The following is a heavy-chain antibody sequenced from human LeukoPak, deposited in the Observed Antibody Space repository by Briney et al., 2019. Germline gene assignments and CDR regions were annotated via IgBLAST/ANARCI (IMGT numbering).Heavy chain of an antibody. D-gene: IGHD6-13*01. V-gene: IGHV1-2*02. CDR1: GYTFTGYS. CDR2: INPNSGGT. Sequence: GASVKVSCKASGYTFTGYSVHWVRQAPGQRLEWMGWINPNSGGTKYALRFQGRVTMTRDTSISTAYMELSRLTSDDTAVYYCARDLSIAAPGTDFDYWGQGTLVTVSS. J-gene: IGHJ4*02. CDR3: ARDLSIAAPGTDFDY.